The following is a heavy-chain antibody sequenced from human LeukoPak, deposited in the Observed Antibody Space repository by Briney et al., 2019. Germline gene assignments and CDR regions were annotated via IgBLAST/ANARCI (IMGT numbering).Heavy chain of an antibody. CDR1: GLIVSSNY. J-gene: IGHJ4*02. CDR3: AKKGYSNGWRDSYYFDC. D-gene: IGHD6-19*01. Sequence: GGSLRLSCAASGLIVSSNYMNWVRQAPGKGLEWVAFIRSDGSNKYYADSVKGRFTISRDNSKLYLQMNSLRAEDTAVYYCAKKGYSNGWRDSYYFDCWGQGTLVTVSS. V-gene: IGHV3-30*02. CDR2: IRSDGSNK.